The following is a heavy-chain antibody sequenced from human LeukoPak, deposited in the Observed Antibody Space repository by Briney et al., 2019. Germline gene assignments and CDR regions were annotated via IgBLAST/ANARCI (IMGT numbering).Heavy chain of an antibody. CDR3: AKEGTPQVSTWYDL. J-gene: IGHJ5*02. D-gene: IGHD3-10*01. CDR2: ISYEGGTQ. Sequence: GMSLRLSCAASGVTLSPYGMHWVRQAPGKGLEWEAVISYEGGTQHYADSVKGRFIISRDNPRNTLYLQMNILRTEDTAVYYCAKEGTPQVSTWYDLWGQGTQVIVSS. CDR1: GVTLSPYG. V-gene: IGHV3-30*18.